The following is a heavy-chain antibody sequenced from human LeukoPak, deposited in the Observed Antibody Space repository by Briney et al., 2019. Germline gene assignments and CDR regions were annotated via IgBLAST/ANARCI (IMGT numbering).Heavy chain of an antibody. CDR1: GGSISSSSYY. Sequence: SETLSLTCTVSGGSISSSSYYWGWIRQPPGKGLEWIGSIYYSGSTYYNPSLKSRVTISVDTSKNQFSLKLSSVTAADTAVYYCARVKVATINYYYYMDVWGKGTTVTISS. CDR2: IYYSGST. D-gene: IGHD5-12*01. V-gene: IGHV4-39*07. CDR3: ARVKVATINYYYYMDV. J-gene: IGHJ6*03.